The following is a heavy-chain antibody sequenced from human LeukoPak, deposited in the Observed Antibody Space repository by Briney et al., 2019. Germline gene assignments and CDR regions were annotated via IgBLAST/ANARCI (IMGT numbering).Heavy chain of an antibody. V-gene: IGHV4-38-2*02. Sequence: SETLSLTCTVSGYSVSSASYWTWIRQPPGKGLEWIGSIYYGGSTYYTPSLKSRVTISVDTSKNQFSLRLSLVTAADTAVYYCARQYDSYFYYYLDLWGTGTTVTVSS. CDR2: IYYGGST. CDR3: ARQYDSYFYYYLDL. D-gene: IGHD2-2*01. CDR1: GYSVSSASY. J-gene: IGHJ6*03.